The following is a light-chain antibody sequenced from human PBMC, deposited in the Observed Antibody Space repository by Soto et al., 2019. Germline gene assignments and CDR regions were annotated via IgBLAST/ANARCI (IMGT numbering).Light chain of an antibody. CDR1: QSVHSY. V-gene: IGKV3-11*01. Sequence: EIRLTQSPATLSLSPGDSATLSCRASQSVHSYLSWYQQKPGQAPRLLIYDVSNRATGVPVRFSGSGSGTDFTLTISSLEADDFAVYFCQQRSEWPLCTFGQGTKLEIK. J-gene: IGKJ2*02. CDR2: DVS. CDR3: QQRSEWPLCT.